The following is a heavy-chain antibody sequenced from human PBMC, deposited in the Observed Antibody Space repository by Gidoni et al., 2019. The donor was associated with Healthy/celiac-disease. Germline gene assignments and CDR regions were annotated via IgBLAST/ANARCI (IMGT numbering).Heavy chain of an antibody. D-gene: IGHD6-19*01. Sequence: QVQLVESGGGVVQPGRSLRLSCAAAGFTFSSYGMHWFRQAPGKGLEWVAVISYDGSNKYYADSVKGRFTISRDNSKNTLYLQMNSLRAEDTAVYYCAKEDSYSSGWSYYYYYGMDVWGQGTTVTVSS. CDR2: ISYDGSNK. CDR1: GFTFSSYG. CDR3: AKEDSYSSGWSYYYYYGMDV. V-gene: IGHV3-30*18. J-gene: IGHJ6*02.